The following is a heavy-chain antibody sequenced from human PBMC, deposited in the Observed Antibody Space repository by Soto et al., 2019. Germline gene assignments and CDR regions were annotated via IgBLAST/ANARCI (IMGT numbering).Heavy chain of an antibody. V-gene: IGHV1-69*06. CDR1: GGTLSDHG. CDR2: TIRVFNTA. J-gene: IGHJ3*02. Sequence: QVQLEQSGAEVKKPGSSVKVSCKASGGTLSDHGVAWLRQAPGQGLEWMGGTIRVFNTAKYAQKFQGRVTVTADKFTNIAYMELGSLRSEDTAFYFCARGVYGSGNYYTGPSAFDSWGQGTMVIVSS. CDR3: ARGVYGSGNYYTGPSAFDS. D-gene: IGHD3-10*01.